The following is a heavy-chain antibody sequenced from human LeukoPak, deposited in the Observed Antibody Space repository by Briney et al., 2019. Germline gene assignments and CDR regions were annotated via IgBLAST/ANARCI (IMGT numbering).Heavy chain of an antibody. Sequence: SVKVSCKASGGTFSSYAISWVRQAPGQGLEWMGGIIPIFGTANYAQKFHGRVTITTDESTSTAYMELSSLRSEDTAVYYCARFRVLEWLLSGMDVWGKGTTVTVSS. CDR3: ARFRVLEWLLSGMDV. CDR1: GGTFSSYA. D-gene: IGHD3-3*01. J-gene: IGHJ6*04. V-gene: IGHV1-69*05. CDR2: IIPIFGTA.